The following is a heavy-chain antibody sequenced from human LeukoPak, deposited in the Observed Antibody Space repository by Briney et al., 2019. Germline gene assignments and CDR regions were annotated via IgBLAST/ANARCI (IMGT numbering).Heavy chain of an antibody. CDR1: GFTFSSYG. Sequence: GRSLRLSCAASGFTFSSYGMHWVRQAPGKGLEWVAVIWYDGSNKYYADSVKGRFTISRDNSKNTLYLQMNSLRAEDTAVYYCARDSGDSSSFTGTDYYYYYGMDVWGQGTTVTVSS. J-gene: IGHJ6*02. CDR3: ARDSGDSSSFTGTDYYYYYGMDV. CDR2: IWYDGSNK. V-gene: IGHV3-33*01. D-gene: IGHD6-6*01.